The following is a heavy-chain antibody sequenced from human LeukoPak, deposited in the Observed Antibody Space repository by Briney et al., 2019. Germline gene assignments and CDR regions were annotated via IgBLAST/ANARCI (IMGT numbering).Heavy chain of an antibody. V-gene: IGHV3-15*01. CDR3: TTVGIWNMIQGEDR. CDR1: GFTFSNAW. J-gene: IGHJ5*02. D-gene: IGHD1/OR15-1a*01. Sequence: PGGSLRLSCAASGFTFSNAWMSWVRQAPGKGLEWVGRIKSKTDGGTTDYAAPVKGRFSILRDDSKNTLYLQMDNLKTEDTAVYYCTTVGIWNMIQGEDRWGQGTLVAVSS. CDR2: IKSKTDGGTT.